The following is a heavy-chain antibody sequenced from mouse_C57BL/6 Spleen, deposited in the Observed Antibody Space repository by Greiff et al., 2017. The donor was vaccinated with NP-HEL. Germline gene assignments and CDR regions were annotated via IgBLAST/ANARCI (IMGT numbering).Heavy chain of an antibody. CDR3: ARPYYGSSYRDY. D-gene: IGHD1-1*01. J-gene: IGHJ2*01. Sequence: QVQLQQPGAELVKPGASVKMSCKASGYTFTSYWITWVKQRPGQGLEWIGDIYPGSGSTNYNEKFKSKATLTVDTSSSTAYMQLSSRTSEDSAVYYCARPYYGSSYRDYWGQGTTLTVSS. V-gene: IGHV1-55*01. CDR1: GYTFTSYW. CDR2: IYPGSGST.